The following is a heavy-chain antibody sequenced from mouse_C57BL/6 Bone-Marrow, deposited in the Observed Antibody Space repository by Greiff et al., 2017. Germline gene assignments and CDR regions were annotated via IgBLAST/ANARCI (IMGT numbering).Heavy chain of an antibody. CDR3: ARMIGDSSGLAWFAY. CDR2: IDPSDSYT. J-gene: IGHJ3*01. V-gene: IGHV1-69*01. D-gene: IGHD3-2*02. CDR1: GYTFTSYW. Sequence: QVQLQQPGAELVMPGASVKLSCKASGYTFTSYWMHWVKQRPGQGLEWIGEIDPSDSYTNYNQKFKGKSTLTVDKSSSTAYMQLSRLTSEDSAVYYCARMIGDSSGLAWFAYWGQGTLVTVSA.